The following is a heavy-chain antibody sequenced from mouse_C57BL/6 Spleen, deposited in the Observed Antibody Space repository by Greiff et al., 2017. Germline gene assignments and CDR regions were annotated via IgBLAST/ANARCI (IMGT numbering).Heavy chain of an antibody. CDR3: ARSNDYDEDYFDY. D-gene: IGHD2-4*01. V-gene: IGHV14-2*01. CDR1: GYTFTSYG. Sequence: EVQLQQSGAELARPGASVKLSCKASGYTFTSYGISWVKQRTGQGLEWIGRIDPEDGETKYAPKFQGKATITADTSSNTAYLQLSSLTSEDTAVYYCARSNDYDEDYFDYWGQGTTLTVSS. J-gene: IGHJ2*01. CDR2: IDPEDGET.